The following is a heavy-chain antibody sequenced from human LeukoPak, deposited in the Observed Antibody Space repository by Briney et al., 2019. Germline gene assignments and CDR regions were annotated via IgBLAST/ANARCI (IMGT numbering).Heavy chain of an antibody. D-gene: IGHD5-18*01. V-gene: IGHV3-23*01. CDR3: AKDRYSYAFEYSDS. Sequence: GGSLRLSCAASGFTFSTYALSWVRQAPGKGLEWVSGISSSGGSTYYADSVKGRFTISRDNSKNTLYLQMNSLRAEDTAVYYCAKDRYSYAFEYSDSWGQGTLVTVSS. J-gene: IGHJ4*02. CDR1: GFTFSTYA. CDR2: ISSSGGST.